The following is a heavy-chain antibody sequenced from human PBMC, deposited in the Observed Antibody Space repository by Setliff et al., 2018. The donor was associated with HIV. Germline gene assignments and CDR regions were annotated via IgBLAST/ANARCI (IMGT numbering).Heavy chain of an antibody. CDR1: GESFSGHH. CDR2: IYTSGIT. Sequence: SETLSLTCAVCGESFSGHHCSWIRQPPGKGLEWIGYIYTSGITDYNPSLKSRVTISGDTSKNQFSLKLSSVTAADTAVYYCASQLGIVSPFDYWGQGTLVTVSS. J-gene: IGHJ4*02. V-gene: IGHV4-4*08. D-gene: IGHD7-27*01. CDR3: ASQLGIVSPFDY.